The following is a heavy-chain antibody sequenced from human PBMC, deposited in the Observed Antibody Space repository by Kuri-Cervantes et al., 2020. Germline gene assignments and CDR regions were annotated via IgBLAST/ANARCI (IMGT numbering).Heavy chain of an antibody. CDR1: GFTFGSFA. V-gene: IGHV3-33*08. Sequence: GGSLRLSCAASGFTFGSFAMHWVRQAPGKGLEWVAVIWYDGSNKYYPDSVKGRFTISRDNSKNTLYLQMNSLRAEDTAVYYCARDRGGYCSSTSCRRRVYYYYYGMDVWGQGTTVTVSS. CDR2: IWYDGSNK. J-gene: IGHJ6*02. CDR3: ARDRGGYCSSTSCRRRVYYYYYGMDV. D-gene: IGHD2-2*01.